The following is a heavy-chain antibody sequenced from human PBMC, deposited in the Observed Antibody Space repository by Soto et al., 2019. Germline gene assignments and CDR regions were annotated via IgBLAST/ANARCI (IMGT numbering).Heavy chain of an antibody. V-gene: IGHV1-69*12. CDR2: IIPIFGTA. CDR1: GGTFSSYA. J-gene: IGHJ6*02. CDR3: ARDDVDTAMPYGMDV. D-gene: IGHD5-18*01. Sequence: QVQLVQSGAEVKKPGSSVKVSCKASGGTFSSYAISWVRQAPGQGLEWMGGIIPIFGTANYAQKFQGRVTSTADESTSTAYMEQSSRRSEDTAVYYCARDDVDTAMPYGMDVWGQGTTVTVSS.